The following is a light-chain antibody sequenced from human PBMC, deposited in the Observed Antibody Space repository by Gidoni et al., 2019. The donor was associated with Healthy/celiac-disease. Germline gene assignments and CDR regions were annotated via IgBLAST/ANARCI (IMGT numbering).Light chain of an antibody. CDR3: QVWDSSSDHYV. CDR2: DDS. J-gene: IGLJ1*01. V-gene: IGLV3-21*02. CDR1: NIGSKS. Sequence: SYVLTQPPSVSVAPGQTARITWGGNNIGSKSVHWYQQKPGQAPVLLVYDDSDRPSGIPERFSGSNSGNTATLTISRVEAGDEADYYCQVWDSSSDHYVFGTGTKVTVL.